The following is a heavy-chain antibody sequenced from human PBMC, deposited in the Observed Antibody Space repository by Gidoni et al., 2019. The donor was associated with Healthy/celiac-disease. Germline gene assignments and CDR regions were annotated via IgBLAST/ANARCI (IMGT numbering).Heavy chain of an antibody. J-gene: IGHJ6*02. CDR2: IWYDGSNK. CDR1: GFTFSRYG. V-gene: IGHV3-33*01. Sequence: QVQLVESGGGVVQPGRSLRLSCAASGFTFSRYGMHWVRQAPGKGLEWVAVIWYDGSNKYYADSVKGRFTISRDNSKNTLYLQMNSLRAEDTAVYYCAREMDTAMVTYYYYGMDVWGQGTTVTVSS. CDR3: AREMDTAMVTYYYYGMDV. D-gene: IGHD5-18*01.